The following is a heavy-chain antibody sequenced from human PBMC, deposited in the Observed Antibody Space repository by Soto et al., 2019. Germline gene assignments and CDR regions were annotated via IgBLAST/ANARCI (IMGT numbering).Heavy chain of an antibody. V-gene: IGHV3-23*01. CDR2: ISGSGGTT. J-gene: IGHJ4*02. Sequence: EVQLLESGGGLVQPGGSLRVSCAASGFTFSSYAMSWVRQAPGKGLEWVSAISGSGGTTYYADSVKGRFTISRDNSKNTRYLQMRGLTADDSAVYYCAKDRRYSYGPGLDYWGQGTMVTVSS. CDR1: GFTFSSYA. CDR3: AKDRRYSYGPGLDY. D-gene: IGHD5-12*01.